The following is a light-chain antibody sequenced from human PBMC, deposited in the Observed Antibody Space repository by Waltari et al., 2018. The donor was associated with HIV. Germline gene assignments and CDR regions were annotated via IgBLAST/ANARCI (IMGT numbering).Light chain of an antibody. V-gene: IGKV1-39*01. CDR3: QQSSTTPFT. Sequence: DIQMTQSPSSLSASIGDTVALTCRARQSVGSYLNWYQQTPGRAPRLLISDASTLQGRVPSRFRGSGSGTDFTLTISSLQPEDLAIYYCQQSSTTPFTFGQGTKLQIK. J-gene: IGKJ2*01. CDR2: DAS. CDR1: QSVGSY.